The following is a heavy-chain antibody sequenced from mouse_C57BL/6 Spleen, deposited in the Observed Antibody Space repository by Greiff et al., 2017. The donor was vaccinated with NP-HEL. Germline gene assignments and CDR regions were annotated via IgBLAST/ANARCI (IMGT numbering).Heavy chain of an antibody. J-gene: IGHJ1*03. CDR1: GYTFTDYY. V-gene: IGHV1-76*01. CDR2: IYPGSGNT. CDR3: ALYYGNDEWYFDV. D-gene: IGHD2-2*01. Sequence: VQLQQSGAELVRPGASVKLSCKASGYTFTDYYINWVKQMPGQGLEWIARIYPGSGNTYYHEKFKGKATLTAEKSSSTAYMQLSSLTSEDSAVYCCALYYGNDEWYFDVWGTGTTVTVSS.